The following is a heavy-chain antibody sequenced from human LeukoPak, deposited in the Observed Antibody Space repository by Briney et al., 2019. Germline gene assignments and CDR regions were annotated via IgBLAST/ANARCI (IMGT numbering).Heavy chain of an antibody. J-gene: IGHJ5*02. CDR1: GYTFTSYA. V-gene: IGHV1-3*01. Sequence: GGSLRLSCAASGYTFTSYAMHWVRQAPGQRLEWMGWINAGNGNTKYSQKFQGRVTITRDTSASTAYMELSSLRSEDTAVYYCARDVYYYDSSGYYRWFDPWGQGTLVTVSS. D-gene: IGHD3-22*01. CDR2: INAGNGNT. CDR3: ARDVYYYDSSGYYRWFDP.